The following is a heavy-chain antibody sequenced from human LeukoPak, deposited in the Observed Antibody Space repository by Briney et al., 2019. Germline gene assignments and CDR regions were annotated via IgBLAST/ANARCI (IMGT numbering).Heavy chain of an antibody. Sequence: PGGSLRLSCAASGLTFSTYAMSWVRQVPGKGLEWVSGISGSGGSTYYADSVKGRFTISRDNSKNTLYLQMNSLRAEDTAVYYCAKPSYDFGSRYYFDYWGQGTLVTVSS. D-gene: IGHD3-3*01. CDR1: GLTFSTYA. CDR2: ISGSGGST. CDR3: AKPSYDFGSRYYFDY. J-gene: IGHJ4*02. V-gene: IGHV3-23*01.